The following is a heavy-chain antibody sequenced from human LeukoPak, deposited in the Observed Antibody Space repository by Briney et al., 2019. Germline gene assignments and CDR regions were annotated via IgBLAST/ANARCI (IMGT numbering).Heavy chain of an antibody. Sequence: GGSLRLSCAASGFTFSSYSMNWVRQAPGKGLEWVSYISSSGSTIYYADSVKGRFTISRDNAKNSLFLQMNSLRAEDTAVYYCAELGITMIGGVWGKGTTVTISS. J-gene: IGHJ6*04. CDR1: GFTFSSYS. CDR2: ISSSGSTI. CDR3: AELGITMIGGV. V-gene: IGHV3-48*04. D-gene: IGHD3-10*02.